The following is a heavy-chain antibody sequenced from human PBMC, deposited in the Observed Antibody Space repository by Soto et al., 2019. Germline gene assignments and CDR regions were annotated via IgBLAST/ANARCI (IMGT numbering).Heavy chain of an antibody. Sequence: EVQLVESGGGLVQPGGSLRLSCAASGFTFSSYWMHWVRQAPGKGLVWVSRINSDGSSTSYADSVKGRFTISRDNAKNTLYLQMNSLRAEDTAVYYCARARIPDRYCTNGVCYSGSGVVRGNNPYYYYMDVWGKGTTVTVSS. V-gene: IGHV3-74*01. CDR3: ARARIPDRYCTNGVCYSGSGVVRGNNPYYYYMDV. CDR2: INSDGSST. CDR1: GFTFSSYW. J-gene: IGHJ6*03. D-gene: IGHD2-8*01.